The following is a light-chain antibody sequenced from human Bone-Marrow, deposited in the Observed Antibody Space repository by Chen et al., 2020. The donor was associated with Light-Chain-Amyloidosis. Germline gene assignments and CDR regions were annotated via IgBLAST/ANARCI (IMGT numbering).Light chain of an antibody. Sequence: SYVLTQPSSVSVAPGQTATIACGGNNIGSTSVHWYQQTPGQAPILVVYDDSDRPSGIPERLSGSNSGNTATLTISRVEAGDEADYYYQVWDRSSDRPVFGGGTKLTVL. CDR1: NIGSTS. CDR3: QVWDRSSDRPV. J-gene: IGLJ3*02. CDR2: DDS. V-gene: IGLV3-21*02.